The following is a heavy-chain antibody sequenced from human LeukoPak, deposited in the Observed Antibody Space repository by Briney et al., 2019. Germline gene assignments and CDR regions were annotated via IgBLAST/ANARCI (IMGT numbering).Heavy chain of an antibody. CDR1: GGSFSGCY. D-gene: IGHD6-13*01. Sequence: TLSLTCXVYGGSFSGCYWSWIRQPPGKGLEWIGEINHSGSTNYNPSLKSRVTISVDTSKNQFSLKLSSVTAADTAVYYCARGKGYSSSWYRWFDPWGQGTLVTVSS. V-gene: IGHV4-34*01. CDR2: INHSGST. J-gene: IGHJ5*02. CDR3: ARGKGYSSSWYRWFDP.